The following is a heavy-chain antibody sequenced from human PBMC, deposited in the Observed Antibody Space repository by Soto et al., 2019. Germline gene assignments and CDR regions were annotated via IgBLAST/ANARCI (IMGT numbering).Heavy chain of an antibody. CDR3: AKDRTFGPPLVRFDS. V-gene: IGHV3-23*01. D-gene: IGHD6-6*01. CDR1: GFTFSVYA. Sequence: GGSLRLSCGASGFTFSVYAMTWVRQAPGKGLEWVSAISGNGGSTYYADSVKGRFTISRDNSKSTLHLQMNSLRVEDTAVYYCAKDRTFGPPLVRFDSWGQGTLVTV. CDR2: ISGNGGST. J-gene: IGHJ4*02.